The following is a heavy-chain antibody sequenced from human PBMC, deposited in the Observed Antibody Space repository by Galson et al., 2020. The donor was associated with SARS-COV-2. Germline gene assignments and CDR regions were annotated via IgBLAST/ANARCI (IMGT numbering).Heavy chain of an antibody. V-gene: IGHV3-48*03. D-gene: IGHD2-15*01. CDR3: ATDGVGW. CDR1: GFTFSSYE. J-gene: IGHJ4*02. Sequence: SLRLSCAASGFTFSSYEMNWVRQAPGKGLEWVSYISGSGRIIYYADSVKGRFTISRDNAKNSLYLQTNSLRAEDTAVYYCATDGVGWWGQGTLVTVSS. CDR2: ISGSGRII.